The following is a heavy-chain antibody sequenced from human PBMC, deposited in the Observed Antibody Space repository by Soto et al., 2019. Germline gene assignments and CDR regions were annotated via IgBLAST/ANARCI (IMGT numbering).Heavy chain of an antibody. CDR3: GAVSSGWFGGHYYYYGMDV. V-gene: IGHV3-43*01. D-gene: IGHD6-19*01. CDR1: GFTFDDYT. CDR2: ISWDGGST. J-gene: IGHJ6*02. Sequence: GGSLRLSCAASGFTFDDYTMHWVRQAPGKGLEWVSLISWDGGSTYYADSVKGRFTISRDNSKNSLYLQMNSLRTEDTALYYCGAVSSGWFGGHYYYYGMDVWGQGTTVTVSS.